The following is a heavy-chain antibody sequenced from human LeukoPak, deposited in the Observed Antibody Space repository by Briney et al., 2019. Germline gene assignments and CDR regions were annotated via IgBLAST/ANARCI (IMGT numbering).Heavy chain of an antibody. CDR3: ASRKLGNDY. D-gene: IGHD7-27*01. CDR2: IYYTGSS. Sequence: SETLSLTCTVSGGSISSYYWSWLRQPAGKGLEWIGYIYYTGSSSYNPSFRSRVTISADTSKNQFSLTLSSVTAADTAVYYCASRKLGNDYWGQGTLVTVSS. V-gene: IGHV4-59*01. J-gene: IGHJ4*01. CDR1: GGSISSYY.